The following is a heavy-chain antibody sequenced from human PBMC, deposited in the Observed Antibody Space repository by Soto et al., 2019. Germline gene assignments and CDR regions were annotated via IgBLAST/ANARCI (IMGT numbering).Heavy chain of an antibody. CDR1: GFTFGTFA. CDR2: ISGSGDRT. V-gene: IGHV3-23*01. D-gene: IGHD3-3*01. CDR3: AKLRCYDFWSGENWFDP. Sequence: GGSLRLSCAASGFTFGTFAMSWVRQAPGKGLEWVSFISGSGDRTSYADPVKGRFTISRDTSENMLYLQMNSLRLEDTAIYYCAKLRCYDFWSGENWFDPWGQGTLVTVSS. J-gene: IGHJ5*02.